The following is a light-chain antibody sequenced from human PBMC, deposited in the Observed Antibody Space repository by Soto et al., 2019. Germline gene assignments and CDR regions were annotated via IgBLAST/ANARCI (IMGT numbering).Light chain of an antibody. Sequence: IQLTQSPSSLSASVGDRVTITCRASQGIGSYLAWYQQKPGEAPKLLIFAASTLQSGVPSRFSGSGSGTDFTLTTSCLQSEDFATYYCQQYGGFSRTFGQGTKVDIK. J-gene: IGKJ1*01. CDR1: QGIGSY. CDR2: AAS. CDR3: QQYGGFSRT. V-gene: IGKV1-9*01.